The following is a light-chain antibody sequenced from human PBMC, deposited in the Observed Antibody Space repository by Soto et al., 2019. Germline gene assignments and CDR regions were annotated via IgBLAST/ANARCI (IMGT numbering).Light chain of an antibody. Sequence: QSVLTQPASVSGSPGQSITISCTGTSSDVGGYNYVSWYQQHPGKAPKLMLYDVRNRPSGVSNRFSRSKSVNTASLTISGLQAEHEADYYCSSYTSISTYVFGTGTKVTVL. V-gene: IGLV2-14*01. CDR3: SSYTSISTYV. CDR1: SSDVGGYNY. J-gene: IGLJ1*01. CDR2: DVR.